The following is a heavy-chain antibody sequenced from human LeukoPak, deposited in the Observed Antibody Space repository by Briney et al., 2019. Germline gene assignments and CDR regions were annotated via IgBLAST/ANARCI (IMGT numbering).Heavy chain of an antibody. CDR1: GVSINDYY. D-gene: IGHD2-21*01. Sequence: SETLSLTCGVFGVSINDYYWSWIRQCPGKGLEWIGEISHTEGTRYNPSLESRVTMSVGTSENQLSLKLIFVTAADTAVYYCARIRCGHSGSVCYNHWGLGTLVTVSS. J-gene: IGHJ4*02. V-gene: IGHV4-34*01. CDR3: ARIRCGHSGSVCYNH. CDR2: ISHTEGT.